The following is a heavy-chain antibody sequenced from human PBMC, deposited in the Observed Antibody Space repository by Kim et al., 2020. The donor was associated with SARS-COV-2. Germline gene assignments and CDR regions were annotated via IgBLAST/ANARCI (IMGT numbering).Heavy chain of an antibody. Sequence: GGSLRLSCAASGFTFSSYAMSWVRQAPGKGLEWVSAISGSGGSTYYADSVKGRFTISRDNSKNTLYLQMNSLRAEDTAVYYCAKDLNYPVRVPVGDFYPWGQGTLVTVSS. V-gene: IGHV3-23*01. CDR2: ISGSGGST. CDR3: AKDLNYPVRVPVGDFYP. D-gene: IGHD3-10*01. CDR1: GFTFSSYA. J-gene: IGHJ5*02.